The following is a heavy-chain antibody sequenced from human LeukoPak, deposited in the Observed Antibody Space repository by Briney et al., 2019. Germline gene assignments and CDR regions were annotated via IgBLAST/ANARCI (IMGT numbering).Heavy chain of an antibody. V-gene: IGHV3-74*01. CDR1: GFTFSSYW. J-gene: IGHJ4*02. D-gene: IGHD3-10*01. Sequence: PGGSLRLPCAASGFTFSSYWMHWVRQAPGKGLVWVSRINSDGSSTSYADSVKGRFTISRDNAKNTLYLQMNRLRAEDTAVYYCARSFPHGEFDYWGQGTLVTVSS. CDR3: ARSFPHGEFDY. CDR2: INSDGSST.